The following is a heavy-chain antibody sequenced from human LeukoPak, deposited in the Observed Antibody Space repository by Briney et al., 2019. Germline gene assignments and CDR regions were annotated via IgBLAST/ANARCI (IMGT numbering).Heavy chain of an antibody. V-gene: IGHV4-61*01. CDR3: ARDAYYYDSSGYSHSYFDY. CDR2: IFSSGST. Sequence: SETLSLTCTVSGGSVSSGSYYWSWIRQPPGKGLEWIGHIFSSGSTNYISSLKSRVTISVDTSKNQFSLKLSSVTAADTAVYYCARDAYYYDSSGYSHSYFDYWGQGTLVTVSS. D-gene: IGHD3-22*01. CDR1: GGSVSSGSYY. J-gene: IGHJ4*02.